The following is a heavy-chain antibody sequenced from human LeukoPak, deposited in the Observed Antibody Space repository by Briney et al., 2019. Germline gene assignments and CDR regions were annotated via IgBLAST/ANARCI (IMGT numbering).Heavy chain of an antibody. D-gene: IGHD3-10*01. J-gene: IGHJ4*02. V-gene: IGHV1-69*05. Sequence: SVKVSCKASGYTFTGYYMHWVRQAPGQGLEWMGGIIPIFGTANYAQKFQGRVTITTDESTSTAYMELSSLRSEDTAVYYCASNYYGSGSLHYWGQGTLVTVSS. CDR2: IIPIFGTA. CDR1: GYTFTGYY. CDR3: ASNYYGSGSLHY.